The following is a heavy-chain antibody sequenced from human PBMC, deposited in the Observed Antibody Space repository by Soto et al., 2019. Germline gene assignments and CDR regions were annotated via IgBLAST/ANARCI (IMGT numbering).Heavy chain of an antibody. D-gene: IGHD6-13*01. CDR3: ARDGGGEQQLVTYYFDY. V-gene: IGHV3-30-3*01. CDR1: GFTFSSYA. Sequence: QVQLVESGGGVVQPGRSLRLSCAASGFTFSSYAMHWVRQAPGKGLEWVAVISYDGSNKYYADSVKGRFTISRDNSKNTLYLQMNSLRAEDTAVYYYARDGGGEQQLVTYYFDYWGQGTLVTVSS. J-gene: IGHJ4*02. CDR2: ISYDGSNK.